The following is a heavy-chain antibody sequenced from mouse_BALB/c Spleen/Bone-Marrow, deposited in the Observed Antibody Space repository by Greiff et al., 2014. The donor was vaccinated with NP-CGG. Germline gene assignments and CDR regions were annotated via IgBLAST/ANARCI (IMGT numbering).Heavy chain of an antibody. Sequence: VQLKASGPDLVKPSQSLSLTCSVTGYSLTSGYNWPWVRQFPGKKLEWMGYIRDSDSTNYNPSLKSRISITRDTSKNQFFLQLNSVTTEDTATYYCARGTYGAMDYWGQGTSVTVSS. V-gene: IGHV3-1*02. CDR1: GYSLTSGYN. CDR2: IRDSDST. D-gene: IGHD5-1*01. J-gene: IGHJ4*01. CDR3: ARGTYGAMDY.